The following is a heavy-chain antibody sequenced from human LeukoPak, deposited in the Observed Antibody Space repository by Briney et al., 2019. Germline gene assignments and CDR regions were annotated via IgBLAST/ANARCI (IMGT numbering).Heavy chain of an antibody. J-gene: IGHJ6*03. CDR3: ARGVVSHYYYYYYMDV. CDR1: GGSISSYY. V-gene: IGHV4-59*01. D-gene: IGHD3-3*01. Sequence: SETLSLTCTVSGGSISSYYWSWIWQPPGKGLEWIGYIYYSGSTNYNPSLKSRVTISVDTSKNQFSLKLSSVTAADTAVYYCARGVVSHYYYYYYMDVWGKGTTVTVSS. CDR2: IYYSGST.